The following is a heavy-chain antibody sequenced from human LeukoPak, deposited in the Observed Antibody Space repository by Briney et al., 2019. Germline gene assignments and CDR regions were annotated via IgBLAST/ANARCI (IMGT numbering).Heavy chain of an antibody. D-gene: IGHD6-19*01. V-gene: IGHV1-3*01. CDR2: INVDSGNT. CDR1: GYSFTSYA. J-gene: IGHJ3*02. CDR3: ARDRGWDAFDI. Sequence: ASVKVSCKASGYSFTSYAMHWVRQALGQRPEWMGWINVDSGNTKYSEKFQDRVTITRDTSAGTAYVELSRLSSEDTAVYYCARDRGWDAFDIWGQGTLVTVSS.